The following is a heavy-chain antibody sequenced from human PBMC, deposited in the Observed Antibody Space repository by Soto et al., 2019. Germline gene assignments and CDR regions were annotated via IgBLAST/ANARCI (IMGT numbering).Heavy chain of an antibody. D-gene: IGHD6-6*01. J-gene: IGHJ6*03. CDR2: IKQDGSEK. CDR3: ARDDQSDSSSSPMWYYYYYYMDV. CDR1: GFTFSSYW. Sequence: HPGGSLRLSCAASGFTFSSYWMSWVRQAPGKGLEWVANIKQDGSEKYYVDSVKGRFTISRDNAKNSLYLQMNSLRAEDTAVYYCARDDQSDSSSSPMWYYYYYYMDVWGKGTTVTVSS. V-gene: IGHV3-7*01.